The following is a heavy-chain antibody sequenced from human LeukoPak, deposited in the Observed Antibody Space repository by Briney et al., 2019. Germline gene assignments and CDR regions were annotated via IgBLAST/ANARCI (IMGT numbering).Heavy chain of an antibody. V-gene: IGHV1-69*13. CDR2: IIPIFGAA. CDR1: GGTFSSYA. J-gene: IGHJ4*02. Sequence: SVKVSCKASGGTFSSYAISWVRQAPGQGLEWMGGIIPIFGAANYAQKFQGRVTITADESTSTAYMELSSLRSEDTAVYYCAADPSEYYYDSSGYSTGGYWGRGTLVTVSS. D-gene: IGHD3-22*01. CDR3: AADPSEYYYDSSGYSTGGY.